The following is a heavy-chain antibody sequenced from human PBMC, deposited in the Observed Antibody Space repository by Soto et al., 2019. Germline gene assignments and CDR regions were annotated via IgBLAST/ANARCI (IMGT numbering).Heavy chain of an antibody. Sequence: EVQLLESGGGLVQPGGSLRLSFAASGFTFSSYAMSWVRQAPGKGLEWVSAISGSGGSTYYADSVKGRFTISRDNSRNTLYLQMNSLRAEDTAVYYCAKGFQGIAVAGTFFDYWGQGTLVTVSS. J-gene: IGHJ4*02. D-gene: IGHD6-19*01. CDR1: GFTFSSYA. CDR3: AKGFQGIAVAGTFFDY. CDR2: ISGSGGST. V-gene: IGHV3-23*01.